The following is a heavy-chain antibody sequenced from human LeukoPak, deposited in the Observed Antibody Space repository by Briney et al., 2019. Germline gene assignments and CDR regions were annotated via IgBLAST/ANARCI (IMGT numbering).Heavy chain of an antibody. D-gene: IGHD3-10*01. V-gene: IGHV1-24*01. CDR1: GYTLTELS. CDR2: FDPEDGET. CDR3: ATGTIWFGELLDY. Sequence: ASVTVSCKVSGYTLTELSMHWVRQAPGKGLEWMGGFDPEDGETIYAQKFQGRVTMTEDSSTDTAYMELSSLRSEDTAVYYCATGTIWFGELLDYWGQGTLVTVSS. J-gene: IGHJ4*02.